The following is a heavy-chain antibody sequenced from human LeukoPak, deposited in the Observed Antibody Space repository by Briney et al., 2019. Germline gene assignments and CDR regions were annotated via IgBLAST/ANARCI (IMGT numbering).Heavy chain of an antibody. Sequence: GGSLRLSCAASGFTFSSYEMNWVRQAPGKGLEWLSYISGSGGTTHFADSVQGRFTISRDNAKNSLYLQINSLRAEDTAVYYCARDPMVRGVYFDYWGQGTLVTVSS. CDR3: ARDPMVRGVYFDY. J-gene: IGHJ4*02. CDR2: ISGSGGTT. CDR1: GFTFSSYE. V-gene: IGHV3-48*03. D-gene: IGHD3-10*01.